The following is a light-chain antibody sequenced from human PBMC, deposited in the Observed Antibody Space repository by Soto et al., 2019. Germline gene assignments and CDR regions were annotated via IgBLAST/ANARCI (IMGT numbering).Light chain of an antibody. CDR2: WAS. V-gene: IGKV4-1*01. J-gene: IGKJ1*01. CDR1: QSVLYSSNNKNY. Sequence: DIVMTQSPDSLAVSLGERATINCKSSQSVLYSSNNKNYLAWYQQKPGQPPKLLIYWASTRESGVPDRFSGSGSGTDFTLTISSLQAGDGAVYYCQHHFSTPPTFGQGTKVEIK. CDR3: QHHFSTPPT.